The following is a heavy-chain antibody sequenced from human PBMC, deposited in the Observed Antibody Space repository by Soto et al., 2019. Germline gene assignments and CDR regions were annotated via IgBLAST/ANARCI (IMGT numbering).Heavy chain of an antibody. CDR3: GRDRGNGDYPLNYYYFYGMDV. J-gene: IGHJ6*02. Sequence: QVQLQESGPGLVKPSQTLSLTCTVSGGSISSGDYYWSWIRQPPGKGLEWIGNIYYSGNTYYNPSLKSRVIISVDTSKNQFSLKLRSVTAADTAVYYCGRDRGNGDYPLNYYYFYGMDVWGRGTTVTVSS. V-gene: IGHV4-30-4*01. CDR1: GGSISSGDYY. CDR2: IYYSGNT. D-gene: IGHD4-17*01.